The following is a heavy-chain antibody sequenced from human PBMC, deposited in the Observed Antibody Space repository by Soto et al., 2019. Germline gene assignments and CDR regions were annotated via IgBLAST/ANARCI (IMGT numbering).Heavy chain of an antibody. CDR2: ISYDGSNK. D-gene: IGHD5-12*01. Sequence: PGGSLRLSCAASGFTFSSYAMHWVRQAPGKGLEWVAVISYDGSNKYYADSVKGRFTISRDNSKNTLYLQMNSLRAEDTAVYYCARSHRSIVAKSQFDYWGQGTLVTVSS. V-gene: IGHV3-30-3*01. J-gene: IGHJ4*02. CDR3: ARSHRSIVAKSQFDY. CDR1: GFTFSSYA.